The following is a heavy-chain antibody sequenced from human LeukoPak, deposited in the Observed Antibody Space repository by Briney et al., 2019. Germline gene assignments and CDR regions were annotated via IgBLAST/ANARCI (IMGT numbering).Heavy chain of an antibody. CDR1: GGSISSGGYS. D-gene: IGHD6-6*01. CDR2: IYHSGST. V-gene: IGHV4-30-2*01. Sequence: SETLSLTCAVSGGSISSGGYSWSWIRQPPGKGLEWIGYIYHSGSTYYNPSLKSRVTISVDRSKNQFSLKLSSVTAADTAVYYCARVPTEYSSSSRSYYYYGMDVWDQGTTVTVSS. J-gene: IGHJ6*02. CDR3: ARVPTEYSSSSRSYYYYGMDV.